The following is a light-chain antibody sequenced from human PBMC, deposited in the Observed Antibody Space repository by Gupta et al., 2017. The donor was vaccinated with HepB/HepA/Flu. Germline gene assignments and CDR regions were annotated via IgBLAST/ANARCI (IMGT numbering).Light chain of an antibody. Sequence: EIEMTQSPATLSVSTGDRATLSCRASQSVSSNLAWYQQKPGQAPRLLIYGESTWATGLPARFSGSGSGTEFTLTISSLQSEDFAVYYCQQDYNCPLTFGRGTKVDIK. CDR2: GES. V-gene: IGKV3-15*01. J-gene: IGKJ4*01. CDR1: QSVSSN. CDR3: QQDYNCPLT.